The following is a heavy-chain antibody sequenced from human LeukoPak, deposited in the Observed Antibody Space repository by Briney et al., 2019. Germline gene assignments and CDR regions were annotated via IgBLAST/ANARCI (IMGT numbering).Heavy chain of an antibody. Sequence: GGSLRLSCAASGFTFSSYAMSWVRQAPGKGLEWVSLIGSSAGSTYYADSVKGRFTISRDNSKNTLYLQMNSLRAEDTAVYYCAKTRPLDSSSWSHGDYWGQGTLVTVSS. D-gene: IGHD6-13*01. CDR2: IGSSAGST. CDR3: AKTRPLDSSSWSHGDY. CDR1: GFTFSSYA. J-gene: IGHJ4*02. V-gene: IGHV3-23*01.